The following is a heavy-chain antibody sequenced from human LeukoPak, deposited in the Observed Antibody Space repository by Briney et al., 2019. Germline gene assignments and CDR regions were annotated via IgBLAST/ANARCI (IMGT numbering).Heavy chain of an antibody. J-gene: IGHJ5*02. D-gene: IGHD6-13*01. CDR2: IDWDDDK. Sequence: SGPALVKPTQTLTLTCSFSGFSLSTTGVRVSWIRQPPGKALEWLARIDWDDDKFYSASLRTRLTISKDTSKNQVVLTMANMDPVDTATYYCARISALGDVIWLDPWGQGILVTVSS. CDR3: ARISALGDVIWLDP. V-gene: IGHV2-70*04. CDR1: GFSLSTTGVR.